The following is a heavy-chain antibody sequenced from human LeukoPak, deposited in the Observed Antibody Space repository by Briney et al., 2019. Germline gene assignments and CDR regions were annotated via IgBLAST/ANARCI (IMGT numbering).Heavy chain of an antibody. Sequence: GGSLRLSCAASGFTFSNYWMSWVRQAPGKGLEWVANMKGDGSEKHYVDSMKGRFTISIDNAKNSLYLQMNSLTAEDTAVYYCARQVQYRSGYFPPDPWGQGTLVTVSS. CDR1: GFTFSNYW. CDR2: MKGDGSEK. J-gene: IGHJ5*02. D-gene: IGHD6-19*01. V-gene: IGHV3-7*01. CDR3: ARQVQYRSGYFPPDP.